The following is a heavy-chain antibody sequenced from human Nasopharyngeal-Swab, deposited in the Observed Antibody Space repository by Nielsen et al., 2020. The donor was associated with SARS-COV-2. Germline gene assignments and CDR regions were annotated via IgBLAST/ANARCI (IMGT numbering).Heavy chain of an antibody. CDR2: VYPGDSDT. D-gene: IGHD2-15*01. CDR1: GYSFTSYW. J-gene: IGHJ4*02. Sequence: GESLKISCKGSGYSFTSYWIGWVRQMPGKGLEWMGIVYPGDSDTRYSPSFQGQVTISADKSISTAYLQWSSLKASDTAMYCCARRAGYCSGGSCSDYWGQGTLVTVSS. CDR3: ARRAGYCSGGSCSDY. V-gene: IGHV5-51*01.